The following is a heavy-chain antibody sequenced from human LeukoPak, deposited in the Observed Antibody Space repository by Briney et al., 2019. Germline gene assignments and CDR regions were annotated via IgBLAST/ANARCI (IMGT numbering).Heavy chain of an antibody. V-gene: IGHV7-4-1*02. J-gene: IGHJ5*02. CDR3: ARDPSYYDISGFDP. Sequence: GASVKVSCKASGYTFTSYAMNWVRQAPGQGLEWMGWINTNTGNPTYAQGFTGRFVFSLDTSVSTAYLQISSLKAEDTAVYYCARDPSYYDISGFDPWGQGTLVTVSS. CDR1: GYTFTSYA. CDR2: INTNTGNP. D-gene: IGHD3-9*01.